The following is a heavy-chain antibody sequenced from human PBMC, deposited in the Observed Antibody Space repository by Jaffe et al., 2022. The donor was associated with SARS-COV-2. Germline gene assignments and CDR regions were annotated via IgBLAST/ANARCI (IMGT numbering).Heavy chain of an antibody. V-gene: IGHV3-33*01. D-gene: IGHD1-20*01. J-gene: IGHJ4*02. CDR2: IWSDGSNK. Sequence: QVQVVESGGGVVQPGRSLRLSCAASGFTFSSHNMHWVRQAPGKGLEWVAAIWSDGSNKYYADSVKGRFSISRDNSRNTLYLQMNSLRDEDTAVYYCARERLRDNCIDYWGQGTLVTVSS. CDR1: GFTFSSHN. CDR3: ARERLRDNCIDY.